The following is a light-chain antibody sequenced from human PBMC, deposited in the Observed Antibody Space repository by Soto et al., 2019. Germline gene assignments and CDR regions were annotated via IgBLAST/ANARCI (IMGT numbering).Light chain of an antibody. Sequence: DIQMTQSPSTLSASVGDRVTITCRASQSISSWLAWYKQKPGKAPKLLIYKASSLESGVPSRFSGSGSGTEFTLTISSLQPDDFATYYCQQYNSYSRTFGQGTKV. CDR2: KAS. CDR3: QQYNSYSRT. J-gene: IGKJ1*01. CDR1: QSISSW. V-gene: IGKV1-5*03.